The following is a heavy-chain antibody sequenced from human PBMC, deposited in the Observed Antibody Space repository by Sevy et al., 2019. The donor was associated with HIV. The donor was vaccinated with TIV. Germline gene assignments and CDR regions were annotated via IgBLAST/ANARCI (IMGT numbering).Heavy chain of an antibody. V-gene: IGHV3-13*01. CDR2: IGTLADT. Sequence: GGSLRLSCAASGFTFSGSDMHWVRQVKGKGLEWISSIGTLADTFYAGSVKGRLTISRDNAQSYLYLHMSSLKVGDTALYFCVRGLQTHCDRTACPLDYWGQGTLVTVSS. CDR3: VRGLQTHCDRTACPLDY. CDR1: GFTFSGSD. D-gene: IGHD2-21*01. J-gene: IGHJ4*02.